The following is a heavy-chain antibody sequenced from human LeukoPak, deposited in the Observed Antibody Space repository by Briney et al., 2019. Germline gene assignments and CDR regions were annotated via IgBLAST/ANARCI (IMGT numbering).Heavy chain of an antibody. D-gene: IGHD5-12*01. J-gene: IGHJ6*03. CDR1: GFTFSSYA. CDR3: ARDSRVATAKYYYYYMDV. Sequence: PGGSLRLSCAASGFTFSSYAMHWVRQAPGKGLEYVSSISTNGGSTYYANSVKGRFTISRDNSKNTLYLQMGSLRAEDMAVYYCARDSRVATAKYYYYYMDVWGKGTTVTVSS. CDR2: ISTNGGST. V-gene: IGHV3-64*01.